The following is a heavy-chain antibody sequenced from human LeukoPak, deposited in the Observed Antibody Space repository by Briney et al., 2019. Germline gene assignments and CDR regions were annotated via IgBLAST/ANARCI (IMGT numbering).Heavy chain of an antibody. CDR1: GFTVSSNY. Sequence: GGSLRLSCAASGFTVSSNYMSWVRQAPGKGXXXXXXXXXXGSTYYADSVKGRFTISRDNSKNTLYLQMNSLRAEDTAVYYCARERGERITIFGVVTGGYYGMDVWGQGTTVTVSS. CDR3: ARERGERITIFGVVTGGYYGMDV. CDR2: XXXXGST. J-gene: IGHJ6*02. V-gene: IGHV3-66*03. D-gene: IGHD3-3*01.